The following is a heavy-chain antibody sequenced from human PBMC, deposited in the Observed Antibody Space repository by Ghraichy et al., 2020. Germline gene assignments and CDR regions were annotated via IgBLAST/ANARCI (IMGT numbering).Heavy chain of an antibody. J-gene: IGHJ4*02. V-gene: IGHV3-23*01. Sequence: LSLTCAASGFTFSSYAMSWARQAPGKGLEWVSVISGSDGSTYYADSVKGRFTISRDNSKNTLYLQMNSLRAEDTAVYYCAKGVGGSCYSPGGYWGQGT. CDR3: AKGVGGSCYSPGGY. D-gene: IGHD2-15*01. CDR1: GFTFSSYA. CDR2: ISGSDGST.